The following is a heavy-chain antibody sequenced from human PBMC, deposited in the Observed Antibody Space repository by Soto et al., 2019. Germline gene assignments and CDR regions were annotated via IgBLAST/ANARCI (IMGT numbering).Heavy chain of an antibody. Sequence: GASVKVSCKASVYTFTSYGNNWVRQAPGQGLEWMGWISDYNGNTNYEQNLQGRVTMTADTSTSTAYMELRSVRSDDTAVYYCAREARIYYDSSGYIDYWGQGTLVTVSS. J-gene: IGHJ4*02. D-gene: IGHD3-22*01. CDR1: VYTFTSYG. V-gene: IGHV1-18*04. CDR2: ISDYNGNT. CDR3: AREARIYYDSSGYIDY.